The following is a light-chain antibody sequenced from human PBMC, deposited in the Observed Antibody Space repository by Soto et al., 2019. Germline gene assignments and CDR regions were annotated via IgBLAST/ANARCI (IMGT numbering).Light chain of an antibody. V-gene: IGKV1-9*01. CDR2: GAS. CDR1: QGISSH. Sequence: DIQMTQSPSSLSSSVGDIVTITCRASQGISSHLAWYQHRPGKAPILLIYGASNLQSGVPSRFSGSGSGTAFTLTISSLQPEDFATYYCQQFSGYPLTFGQGTRLEI. CDR3: QQFSGYPLT. J-gene: IGKJ5*01.